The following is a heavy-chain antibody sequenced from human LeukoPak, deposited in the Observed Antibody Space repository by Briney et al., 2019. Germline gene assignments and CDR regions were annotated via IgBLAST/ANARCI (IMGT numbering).Heavy chain of an antibody. CDR2: ISYSGST. V-gene: IGHV4-61*08. Sequence: KTSETLSLTCTVSRGSVSSGDYYWTWIRQPPGKGLEWIGYISYSGSTNYNPSLKSRVTISMDTSKNQISLKLSSVTAADTAVYYCAAWQNRLFDYRGQGTLVTVSS. CDR3: AAWQNRLFDY. D-gene: IGHD2/OR15-2a*01. J-gene: IGHJ4*02. CDR1: RGSVSSGDYY.